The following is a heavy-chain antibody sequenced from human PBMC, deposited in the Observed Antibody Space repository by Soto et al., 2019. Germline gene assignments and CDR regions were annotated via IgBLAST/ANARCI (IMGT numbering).Heavy chain of an antibody. J-gene: IGHJ5*02. Sequence: PSETLSLTCAVSGDSISSPLYSWSWVRQPPGEGLEWIGHIYNSGTTYYNPSLKNRVTISLDWSKNHFSLRLNSGTAADTAVYVCARFAGGFNWFDPWGQGILVTSPQ. CDR2: IYNSGTT. V-gene: IGHV4-30-2*01. CDR1: GDSISSPLYS. CDR3: ARFAGGFNWFDP. D-gene: IGHD2-8*02.